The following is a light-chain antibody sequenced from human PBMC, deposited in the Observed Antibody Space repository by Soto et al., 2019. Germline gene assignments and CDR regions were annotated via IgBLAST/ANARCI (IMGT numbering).Light chain of an antibody. Sequence: QSSLTQSPSASESPGQSVTISCTGTSSDVGGHNYVSWYQHHPGKAPKLIIYEVSKRPSGVPDRFSGSKSGNTASLTVSGLQAEDEAVYCCSSTAGNNNLVFGGGTQLNVL. CDR2: EVS. V-gene: IGLV2-8*01. CDR3: SSTAGNNNLV. CDR1: SSDVGGHNY. J-gene: IGLJ3*02.